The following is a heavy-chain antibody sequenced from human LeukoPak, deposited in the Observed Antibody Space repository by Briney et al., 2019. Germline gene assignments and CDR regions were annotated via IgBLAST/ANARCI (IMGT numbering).Heavy chain of an antibody. D-gene: IGHD5-18*01. CDR1: GFTFSSYG. J-gene: IGHJ4*02. V-gene: IGHV3-23*01. Sequence: PGGTLRLSCAASGFTFSSYGMSWVRQAPGKGLEWVSAISGSGGSTYYADSVKGRFTISRDNSKNTLYLQMNSLRAEDTAVYYCAKDRDGDTAMTIDYWGQGTLVTVSS. CDR3: AKDRDGDTAMTIDY. CDR2: ISGSGGST.